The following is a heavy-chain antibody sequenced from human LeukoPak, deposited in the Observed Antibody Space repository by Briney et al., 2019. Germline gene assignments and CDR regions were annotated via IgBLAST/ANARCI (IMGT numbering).Heavy chain of an antibody. V-gene: IGHV4-34*01. J-gene: IGHJ3*02. CDR1: GGSFSDYY. D-gene: IGHD5-24*01. CDR3: ARPTIALLAFDI. CDR2: INHSGST. Sequence: SETLSLTCAVYGGSFSDYYWSWIRQPPGKGLEWIGEINHSGSTNSNPSLKSRVTISIDTPKNQFSLKLGSVTAADTAVYYCARPTIALLAFDIWGQGTMVTVSS.